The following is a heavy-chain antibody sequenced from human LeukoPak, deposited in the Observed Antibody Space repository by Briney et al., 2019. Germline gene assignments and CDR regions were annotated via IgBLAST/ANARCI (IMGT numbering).Heavy chain of an antibody. CDR3: ARDDSRVNSYGPADY. CDR1: GYSISSGYY. D-gene: IGHD5-18*01. V-gene: IGHV4-38-2*02. Sequence: SETLSLTCTVSGYSISSGYYWGWIRQPPGKDLEWIGSIYHSGSTSYNPSLKSRVTISVDTSKNQFSLKLSSVTAADTAVYYCARDDSRVNSYGPADYWGQGTLVTVSS. J-gene: IGHJ4*02. CDR2: IYHSGST.